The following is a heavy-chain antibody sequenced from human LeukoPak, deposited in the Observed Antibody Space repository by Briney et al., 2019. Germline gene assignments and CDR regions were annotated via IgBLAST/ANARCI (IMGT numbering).Heavy chain of an antibody. CDR2: INEDGSRT. J-gene: IGHJ6*02. CDR3: ARGGRVVRGVDV. Sequence: QSGGSLRLSCAASGFTLSNHWMHWVRQAPGKGLVWVSRINEDGSRTNYADSVKGRFTISRDNAKNTLYLQMSSLRVEDTAVYYCARGGRVVRGVDVWGQGTTVTVSS. D-gene: IGHD6-6*01. CDR1: GFTLSNHW. V-gene: IGHV3-74*01.